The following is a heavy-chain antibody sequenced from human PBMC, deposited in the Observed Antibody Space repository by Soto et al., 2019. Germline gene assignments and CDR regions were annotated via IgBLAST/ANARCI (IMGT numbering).Heavy chain of an antibody. CDR2: LIGSGGTA. D-gene: IGHD6-13*01. Sequence: EVQLLESGGDLVQPGGSLRLSCAASGFTFSVYAMSWVRQAPGKGLEWVSTLIGSGGTAYYADSVKGRFTISRDNSKNTLYLQMNSLSVEDTALYYCAKNQGYDYYYPIDVWGQGTTVTVSS. J-gene: IGHJ6*02. CDR1: GFTFSVYA. CDR3: AKNQGYDYYYPIDV. V-gene: IGHV3-23*01.